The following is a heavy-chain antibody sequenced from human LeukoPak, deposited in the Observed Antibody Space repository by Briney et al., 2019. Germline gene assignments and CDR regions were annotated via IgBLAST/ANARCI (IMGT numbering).Heavy chain of an antibody. D-gene: IGHD3-10*01. CDR1: GFTFSSYA. V-gene: IGHV3-30*04. CDR2: ISYDGSNK. CDR3: AKDRHGSGSYFLYYFDY. Sequence: GGSLRLSCAASGFTFSSYAMHWVRQAPGKGLEWVAVISYDGSNKYYADSVKGRFTISRDNSKNTLYLQMNSLRAEDTAVYYCAKDRHGSGSYFLYYFDYWGQGTLVTVSS. J-gene: IGHJ4*02.